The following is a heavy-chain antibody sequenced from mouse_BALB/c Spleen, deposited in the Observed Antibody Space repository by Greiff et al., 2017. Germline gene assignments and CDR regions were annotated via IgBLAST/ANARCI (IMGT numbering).Heavy chain of an antibody. D-gene: IGHD1-1*01. V-gene: IGHV14-1*02. Sequence: LQQSGAELVRPGALVKLSCKASGFNIKDYYMHWVKQRPEQGLEWIGWIDPENGNTIYDPKFQGKASITADTSSNTAYLQLSSLTSEDTAVYYCAELTPYFDYWGQGTTLTVSS. CDR1: GFNIKDYY. CDR2: IDPENGNT. CDR3: AELTPYFDY. J-gene: IGHJ2*01.